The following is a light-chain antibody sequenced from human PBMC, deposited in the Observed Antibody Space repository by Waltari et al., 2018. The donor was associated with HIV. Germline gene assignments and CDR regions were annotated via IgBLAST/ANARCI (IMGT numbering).Light chain of an antibody. CDR2: GAS. J-gene: IGKJ4*01. CDR3: QQYNTWPLS. V-gene: IGKV3-15*01. CDR1: QNIINN. Sequence: EIVMTQSPATLSVSPGEGATLSCRASQNIINNLAWYQQKPGQAPRLLIYGASTRATSIPARFSGSGYGTDFTLTINSLQSEDIAGYYCQQYNTWPLSFGGGTKVEIK.